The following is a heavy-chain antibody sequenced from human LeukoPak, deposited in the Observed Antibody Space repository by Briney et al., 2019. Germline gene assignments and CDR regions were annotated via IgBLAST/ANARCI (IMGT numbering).Heavy chain of an antibody. J-gene: IGHJ4*02. D-gene: IGHD6-19*01. CDR2: ISSSGSTI. CDR3: ARDRELGGTPRGTDY. V-gene: IGHV3-11*01. CDR1: GFTVSSNY. Sequence: GGSLRLSCAASGFTVSSNYMSWIRQAPGKGLEWVSYISSSGSTIYYADSVKGRFTISRDNAKNSLYLQMNSLRAEDTAVYYCARDRELGGTPRGTDYWGQGTLVTVSS.